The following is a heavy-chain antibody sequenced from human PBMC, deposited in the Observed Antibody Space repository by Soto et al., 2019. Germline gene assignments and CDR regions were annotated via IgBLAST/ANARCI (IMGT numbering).Heavy chain of an antibody. CDR1: GYTFTSYG. CDR3: ARDGGYHYQLLYPWYYYYGMDV. J-gene: IGHJ6*02. Sequence: ASVKVSCKASGYTFTSYGISWVRQAPGQGLEWMGWISAYNGNTNYAQKLQGRVTMTTDTSTSTAYMELRSLRSDDTAVYYCARDGGYHYQLLYPWYYYYGMDVWGQGTTVTVSS. D-gene: IGHD2-2*02. V-gene: IGHV1-18*01. CDR2: ISAYNGNT.